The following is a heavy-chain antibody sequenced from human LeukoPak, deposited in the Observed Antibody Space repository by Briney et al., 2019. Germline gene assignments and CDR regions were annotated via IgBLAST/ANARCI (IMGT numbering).Heavy chain of an antibody. Sequence: GASVKVSCKASGYTFTSYGISWVRQAPGQGLEWMGWISAYNGNTNYAQELQGRVTMTTDTSTSTVCMELSSLRSEDTAVYYCARDLGCSSTSCYEGWFDPWGQGTLVTVSS. CDR1: GYTFTSYG. D-gene: IGHD2-2*01. J-gene: IGHJ5*02. V-gene: IGHV1-18*01. CDR2: ISAYNGNT. CDR3: ARDLGCSSTSCYEGWFDP.